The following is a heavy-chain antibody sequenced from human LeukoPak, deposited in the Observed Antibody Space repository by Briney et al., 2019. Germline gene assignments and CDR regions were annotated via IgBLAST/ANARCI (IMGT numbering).Heavy chain of an antibody. D-gene: IGHD2-2*01. J-gene: IGHJ3*02. V-gene: IGHV3-23*01. CDR3: AKTLRNYQLHDLDI. CDR2: ISGSGGST. Sequence: GGSLRLSCVVSGFTFTDYGMHWVRQAPGKGLEWVSAISGSGGSTYYADSVKGRFTISRDNSKNTLYLQMNSLRAEDTAVYYCAKTLRNYQLHDLDIWGQGTMVTVSS. CDR1: GFTFTDYG.